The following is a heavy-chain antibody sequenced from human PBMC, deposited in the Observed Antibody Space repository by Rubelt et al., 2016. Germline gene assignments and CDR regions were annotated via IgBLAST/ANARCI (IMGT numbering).Heavy chain of an antibody. Sequence: LLKPSETLSLTCAVYGGSFSGYSWSWIRQPPGKALEWLALIYWDDDKRYSPSLKSRLTVTKDTSKNQVVLTMTNMDPVDTATYYCAHRKDGWFDPWGQGTPVTVSS. J-gene: IGHJ5*02. V-gene: IGHV2-5*08. CDR2: IYWDDDK. CDR1: GGSFSGYS. CDR3: AHRKDGWFDP.